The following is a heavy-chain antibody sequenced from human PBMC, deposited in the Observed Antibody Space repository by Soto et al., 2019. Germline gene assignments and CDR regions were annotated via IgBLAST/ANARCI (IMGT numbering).Heavy chain of an antibody. V-gene: IGHV4-59*01. CDR3: ARGNDYGDYYFDY. J-gene: IGHJ4*02. CDR1: SGSIRFYY. CDR2: IYYSGST. D-gene: IGHD4-17*01. Sequence: TLSLTCTVSSGSIRFYYWSWIRQSPGKGLEWIGYIYYSGSTNYNPSLKSRVTISVDTSKNQFSLKLSSVTAADTAVYYCARGNDYGDYYFDYWGQGTLVTVSS.